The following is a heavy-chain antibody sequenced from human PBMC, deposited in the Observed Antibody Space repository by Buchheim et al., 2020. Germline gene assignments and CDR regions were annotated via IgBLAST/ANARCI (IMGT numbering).Heavy chain of an antibody. CDR3: ARVNWPYYFYAMDV. V-gene: IGHV4-61*02. CDR2: IYNGGGA. J-gene: IGHJ6*02. Sequence: QVQLQESGPGLVEASQTLSLTCTVSGGPVNSGSYYWSWIRQPAGKTLEWIGRIYNGGGANYNPSLKSRVTISLDTLKNQFSLKLTSVTAADMAIYYCARVNWPYYFYAMDVWGQGTT. CDR1: GGPVNSGSYY. D-gene: IGHD3-3*01.